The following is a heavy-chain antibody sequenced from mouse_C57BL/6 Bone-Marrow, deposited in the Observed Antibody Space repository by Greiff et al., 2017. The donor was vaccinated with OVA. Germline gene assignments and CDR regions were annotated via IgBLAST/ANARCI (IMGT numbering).Heavy chain of an antibody. J-gene: IGHJ2*01. CDR2: IHPNSGST. D-gene: IGHD1-1*01. CDR3: ARFFITTVVAFDY. Sequence: QVQLKESGAELVKPGASVKLSCKASGYTFTSYWMHWVKQRPGQGLEWIGMIHPNSGSTNYNEKFKSKATLTVDKSSSTAYMQLSSLPSEDSAVYYCARFFITTVVAFDYWGQGTTLTVSS. CDR1: GYTFTSYW. V-gene: IGHV1-64*01.